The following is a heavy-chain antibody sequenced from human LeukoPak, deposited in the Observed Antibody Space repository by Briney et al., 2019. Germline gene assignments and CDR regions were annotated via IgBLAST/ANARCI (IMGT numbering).Heavy chain of an antibody. CDR1: GFTVSSSY. Sequence: PGGSLRLSCAASGFTVSSSYMSWVRQAPGKGLEWVSVIYSGGSTYYADSVKGRFTISRDNSKNTLYLQMNSLRAEDTAVYYCARYLEEVAGTLYYGMDVWGQGTTVTVSS. D-gene: IGHD6-19*01. J-gene: IGHJ6*02. CDR3: ARYLEEVAGTLYYGMDV. CDR2: IYSGGST. V-gene: IGHV3-66*01.